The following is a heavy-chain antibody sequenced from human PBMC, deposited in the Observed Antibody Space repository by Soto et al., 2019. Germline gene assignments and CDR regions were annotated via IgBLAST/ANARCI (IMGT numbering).Heavy chain of an antibody. CDR3: ARGGAMDV. V-gene: IGHV4-61*05. J-gene: IGHJ6*03. Sequence: SETLSLTCTVSGGSISSSSYYWGWIRQPPGKGLEWIGYIYYTGSTNYNPSLKSRVTISVDTSKNQFSLKVTSMTAADAAVYYCARGGAMDVWGKGTTVTVSS. CDR1: GGSISSSSYY. CDR2: IYYTGST.